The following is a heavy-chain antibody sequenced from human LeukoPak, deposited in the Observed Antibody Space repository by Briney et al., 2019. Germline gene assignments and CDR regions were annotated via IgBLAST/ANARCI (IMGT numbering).Heavy chain of an antibody. J-gene: IGHJ1*01. D-gene: IGHD6-13*01. CDR3: ARLDGWGIDFAT. CDR1: GAFINSRAYS. Sequence: SETLSLTCSVSGAFINSRAYSWGWLRQSPEKGLEWIGSIEFSGNTYYNPSVQSRVAISLDTSSNQFSLNLTSVTAADTAAYFCARLDGWGIDFATRGQGTLVVVSS. V-gene: IGHV4-39*01. CDR2: IEFSGNT.